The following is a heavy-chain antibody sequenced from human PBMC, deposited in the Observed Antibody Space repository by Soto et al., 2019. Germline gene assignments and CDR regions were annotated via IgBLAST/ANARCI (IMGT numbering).Heavy chain of an antibody. D-gene: IGHD3-22*01. CDR3: ARDYYYDSSGYKEYYYYYYGMDV. V-gene: IGHV3-30-3*01. J-gene: IGHJ6*02. CDR1: GFTFSSYA. Sequence: HLGGSLRLSCAASGFTFSSYAMHWVRQAPGKGLEWVAVISYDGSNKYYADSVKGRFTISRDNSKNTLYLQMNSLRAEDTAVYYCARDYYYDSSGYKEYYYYYYGMDVWGQGTTVTVSS. CDR2: ISYDGSNK.